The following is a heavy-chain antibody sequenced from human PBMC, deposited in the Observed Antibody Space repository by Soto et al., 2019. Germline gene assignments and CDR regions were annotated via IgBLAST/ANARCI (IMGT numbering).Heavy chain of an antibody. Sequence: EVQLVESGGDLVQPGGSLKLSCAASGFSISGSAIHWVRQASGKGLEWVARIRDKTNGYATGYAESVQGRFTISRDDSKNTAFLQMNSLKTEDTAVYYCTRLDAPGDRALDIWGQGTMVTVSS. V-gene: IGHV3-73*01. CDR3: TRLDAPGDRALDI. CDR2: IRDKTNGYAT. J-gene: IGHJ3*02. CDR1: GFSISGSA.